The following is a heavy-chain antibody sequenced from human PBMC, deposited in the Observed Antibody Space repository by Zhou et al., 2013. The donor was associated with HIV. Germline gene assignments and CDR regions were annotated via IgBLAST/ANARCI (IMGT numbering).Heavy chain of an antibody. CDR3: ARAPGLSSSWYVPADAFDV. V-gene: IGHV1-2*02. CDR1: RYAFTDYY. D-gene: IGHD6-13*01. J-gene: IGHJ3*01. Sequence: QVQLVQSGTEVKKPGASVKVSCKASRYAFTDYYIHWVRQAPGQGLEWMGWINPNSGGKNYAQKFQGRVTITTDESTSTAYMELSSLRSEDTAVYYCARAPGLSSSWYVPADAFDVWGQGTMVTVSS. CDR2: INPNSGGK.